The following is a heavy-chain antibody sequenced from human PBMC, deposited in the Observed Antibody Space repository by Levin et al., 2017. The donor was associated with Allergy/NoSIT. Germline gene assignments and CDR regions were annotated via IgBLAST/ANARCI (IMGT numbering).Heavy chain of an antibody. D-gene: IGHD6-19*01. CDR2: ISYDGSNK. CDR1: FFPFLLSF. Sequence: SLLLFFSSSFFPFLLSFLHWVRQAPGKGLEWVAVISYDGSNKYYADSVKGRFTLSLDHSKNTLYLQMNSLRAEDTAVYYCANSWNIAVAGTRSFDYWGQGTLVTVSS. J-gene: IGHJ4*02. V-gene: IGHV3-30*18. CDR3: ANSWNIAVAGTRSFDY.